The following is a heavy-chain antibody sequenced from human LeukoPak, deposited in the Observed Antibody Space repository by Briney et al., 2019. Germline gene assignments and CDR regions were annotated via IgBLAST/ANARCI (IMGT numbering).Heavy chain of an antibody. CDR2: ISSDGSST. J-gene: IGHJ4*02. Sequence: GGSLRLSCAASGFTFSSYWMHWVRQAPGKGLVWVSRISSDGSSTTYADSVKGRFTISRDNAKNTLYPHMTRLRAEGTAVYYCARGMYINYGDYWGQGTLVTVSS. CDR1: GFTFSSYW. V-gene: IGHV3-74*01. D-gene: IGHD4-17*01. CDR3: ARGMYINYGDY.